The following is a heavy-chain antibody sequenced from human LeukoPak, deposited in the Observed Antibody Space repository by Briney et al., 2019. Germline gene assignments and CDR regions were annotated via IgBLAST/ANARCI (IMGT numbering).Heavy chain of an antibody. CDR3: ARRGLVPAFDI. D-gene: IGHD2-2*01. V-gene: IGHV3-74*01. J-gene: IGHJ3*02. Sequence: PGGSLRLSCAASGFTFSSYWMHWVRQAPGKGLVWVSRINGDGSSTTYADAVKGRFTISRDNAKNTLYLQMSSLRAEDTAVCYCARRGLVPAFDIWGQGTMVTVAS. CDR2: INGDGSST. CDR1: GFTFSSYW.